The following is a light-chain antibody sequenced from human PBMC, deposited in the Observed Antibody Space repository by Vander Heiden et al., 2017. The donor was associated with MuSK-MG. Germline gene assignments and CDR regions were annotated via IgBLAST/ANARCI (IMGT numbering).Light chain of an antibody. J-gene: IGLJ1*01. CDR2: DDS. V-gene: IGLV3-21*02. Sequence: SYVLTQPPSVSVAPGQPARVTCGGNNIGSKSVNWYEQKPGQAPGLVVYDDSDRPSGIPERFSGSNSGNTATLTISRVDAGDEADYYCQVWDRSSDHPYVFGSGTKVTVL. CDR1: NIGSKS. CDR3: QVWDRSSDHPYV.